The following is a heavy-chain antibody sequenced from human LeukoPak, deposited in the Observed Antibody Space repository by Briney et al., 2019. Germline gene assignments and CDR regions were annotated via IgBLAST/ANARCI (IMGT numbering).Heavy chain of an antibody. CDR1: GYTFTGYY. D-gene: IGHD3-10*01. Sequence: GASVKVSCKASGYTFTGYYMHWVRQAPGQGLEWMGWINPNSGGTNYAQKFQGRVTMTRDTSISTAYMELSRLRSDDTAVYYCARAPYYGSGSYFINFDYWGQGTLVTVSS. CDR3: ARAPYYGSGSYFINFDY. V-gene: IGHV1-2*02. J-gene: IGHJ4*02. CDR2: INPNSGGT.